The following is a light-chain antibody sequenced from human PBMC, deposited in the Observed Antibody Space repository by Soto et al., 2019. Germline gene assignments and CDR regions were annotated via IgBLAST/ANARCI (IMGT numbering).Light chain of an antibody. CDR2: DAS. J-gene: IGKJ4*01. CDR3: QVYDRSPL. Sequence: IVLTQSPDTLSLSPGERATLSCRASQSVGSNYLAWYQQKPGQAPRLRMYDASGRASGIPDRLSGSGSGTDFTLTISRLEPEDFAVYYCQVYDRSPLFGGGTKVDIK. V-gene: IGKV3-20*01. CDR1: QSVGSNY.